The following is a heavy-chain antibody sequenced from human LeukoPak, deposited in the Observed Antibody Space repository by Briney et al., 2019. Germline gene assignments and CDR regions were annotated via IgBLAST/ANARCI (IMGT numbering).Heavy chain of an antibody. J-gene: IGHJ3*02. CDR1: GGSFSGFY. CDR2: INHSGSA. CDR3: ARPKDGYSSTDAFDI. Sequence: SETLSLTCAVYGGSFSGFYWNWIRQPPGKGLEWIGEINHSGSANYNPSLKSRATMSVDTSKNQFSLKVTSVTAADTAVYYCARPKDGYSSTDAFDIWGQGTMVTVSS. D-gene: IGHD6-19*01. V-gene: IGHV4-34*01.